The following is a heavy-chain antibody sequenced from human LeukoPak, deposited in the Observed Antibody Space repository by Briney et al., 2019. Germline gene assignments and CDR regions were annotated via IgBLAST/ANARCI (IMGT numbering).Heavy chain of an antibody. V-gene: IGHV3-7*03. CDR3: ARGGGLDV. CDR1: GFTFSSYW. Sequence: GGSLRLSCAASGFTFSSYWMNWARQAPGKGLEWVASINHNGNVNYFVDSVKGRFTISRDNAKNSLYLQMSNLRAEDTAVYFCARGGGLDVWGQGATVTVSS. CDR2: INHNGNVN. D-gene: IGHD3-16*01. J-gene: IGHJ6*02.